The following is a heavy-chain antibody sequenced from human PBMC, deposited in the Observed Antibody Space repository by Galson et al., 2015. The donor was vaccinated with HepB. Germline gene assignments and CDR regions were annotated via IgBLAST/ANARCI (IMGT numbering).Heavy chain of an antibody. J-gene: IGHJ5*02. CDR2: INTNTGNP. CDR3: ARVVVPPGIGFVPAAPRLNWFDP. Sequence: SVKVSCKASGYTFTSYAMNWVRQAPGQGLEWMGWINTNTGNPTYAQGFTGRFVFSLDTSVSTAYLQISSLKAEDTAVYYCARVVVPPGIGFVPAAPRLNWFDPWGQGTLVTVSS. V-gene: IGHV7-4-1*02. CDR1: GYTFTSYA. D-gene: IGHD2-2*01.